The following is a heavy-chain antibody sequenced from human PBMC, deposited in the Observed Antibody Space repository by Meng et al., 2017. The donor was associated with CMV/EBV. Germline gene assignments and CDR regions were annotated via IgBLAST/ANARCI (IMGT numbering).Heavy chain of an antibody. CDR2: IYSGDNT. CDR3: ARGGYDILTGYIAPFDY. CDR1: GFSVSSNS. D-gene: IGHD3-9*01. Sequence: SGFSVSSNSMSWVRQAPGKGLEWVSVIYSGDNTYYADSVKGRFTISRDNSKNTLYLQMNSLRAEDTAVYYCARGGYDILTGYIAPFDYWGQGTLVTVSS. J-gene: IGHJ4*02. V-gene: IGHV3-53*01.